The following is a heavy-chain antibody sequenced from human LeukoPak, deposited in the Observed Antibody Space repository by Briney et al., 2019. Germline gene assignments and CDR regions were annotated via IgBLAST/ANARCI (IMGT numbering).Heavy chain of an antibody. CDR1: GFTFSSSA. D-gene: IGHD2/OR15-2a*01. Sequence: GGSLRLSCAASGFTFSSSAVSWVRQAPGKGLEWVSVISGSGTTTYYADSVKGRFSISRDNSENTVYLQMNRLRAEDTAVYHCAKVIEGRTFLFDYWGQGTLVTVSS. CDR2: ISGSGTTT. CDR3: AKVIEGRTFLFDY. V-gene: IGHV3-23*01. J-gene: IGHJ4*02.